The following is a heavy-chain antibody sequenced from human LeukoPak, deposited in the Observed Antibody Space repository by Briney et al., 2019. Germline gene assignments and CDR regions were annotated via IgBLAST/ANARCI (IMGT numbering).Heavy chain of an antibody. CDR3: ARTPRAYYDFWSGYYSYYFDY. Sequence: SETLSLTCTVSGGSISSYYWSWIRQPAGKGLEWIGRIYTSGSTNYNPSLKSRVTMSVDTSKNQFSLKLSSVTAADTAVYYCARTPRAYYDFWSGYYSYYFDYWGRGTLVTVSS. D-gene: IGHD3-3*01. CDR2: IYTSGST. J-gene: IGHJ4*02. V-gene: IGHV4-4*07. CDR1: GGSISSYY.